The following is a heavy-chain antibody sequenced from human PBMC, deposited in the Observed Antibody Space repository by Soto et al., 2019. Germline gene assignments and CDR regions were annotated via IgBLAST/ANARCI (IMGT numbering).Heavy chain of an antibody. CDR1: GGSISSYY. D-gene: IGHD3-3*01. CDR2: IYYSGST. CDR3: AGETYYDFWSGYYGYGMDV. Sequence: SETLSLTCTVSGGSISSYYWSWIRQPPGKGLEWIGYIYYSGSTNYNPSLKSRVTISVDTSKNQFSLKLSSVTAADTAVYYCAGETYYDFWSGYYGYGMDVWGQGTTVTVSS. V-gene: IGHV4-59*01. J-gene: IGHJ6*02.